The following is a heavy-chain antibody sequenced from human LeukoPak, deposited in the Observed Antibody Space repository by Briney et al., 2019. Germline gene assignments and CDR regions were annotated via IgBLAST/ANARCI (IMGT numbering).Heavy chain of an antibody. CDR2: ISSHGTTR. CDR1: GFTLSSYD. D-gene: IGHD3-10*01. CDR3: TRDGWLGLWFDY. J-gene: IGHJ5*01. V-gene: IGHV3-48*03. Sequence: GGSLRLSCTASGFTLSSYDMNWVRQAPGKGLEWDSYISSHGTTRYYADSVKGRLTISRDNAKNSLYLHMNSLRAEDTAVYYCTRDGWLGLWFDYWGQGALVTVSS.